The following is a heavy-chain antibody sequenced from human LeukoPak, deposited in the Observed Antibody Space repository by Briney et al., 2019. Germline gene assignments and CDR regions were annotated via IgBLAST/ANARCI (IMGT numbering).Heavy chain of an antibody. V-gene: IGHV3-23*01. CDR1: GFTFSSYA. CDR3: ARAGRFLWFGELRPGAMDV. CDR2: ISGSGGST. D-gene: IGHD3-10*01. Sequence: GSLRLSCAASGFTFSSYAMSWVRQAPGKGLEWVSAISGSGGSTYYADSVKGRFTISRDNSKNTLYLQMNSLRAEDTAVYYCARAGRFLWFGELRPGAMDVWGQGTTVTVSS. J-gene: IGHJ6*02.